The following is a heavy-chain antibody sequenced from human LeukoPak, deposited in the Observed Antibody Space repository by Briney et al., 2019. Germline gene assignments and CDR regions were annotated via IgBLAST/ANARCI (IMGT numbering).Heavy chain of an antibody. CDR1: GGSFSGYY. Sequence: PSETLSLTRAVYGGSFSGYYWSWIRQPPGKGLEWIGEINHSGSTNYNPSLKSRVTISVDTSKNQFSLKLSSVTAADTAVYYCARDRYSGSRTTFYYFDYWGQGTLVTVSS. J-gene: IGHJ4*02. V-gene: IGHV4-34*01. CDR2: INHSGST. D-gene: IGHD1-26*01. CDR3: ARDRYSGSRTTFYYFDY.